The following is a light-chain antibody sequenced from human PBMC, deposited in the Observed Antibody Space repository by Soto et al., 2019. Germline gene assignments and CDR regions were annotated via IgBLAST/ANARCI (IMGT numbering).Light chain of an antibody. Sequence: DIQMTQSPSSLSASVGDRVTITCRAIQGISNYSAWYQQKPGKVPKLLIYAASTLQSGVPSRFSGSGSGTDFTLTISSLQPEDVATYYCQKYNSAPWTFGQGTKVEIQ. CDR1: QGISNY. J-gene: IGKJ1*01. V-gene: IGKV1-27*01. CDR3: QKYNSAPWT. CDR2: AAS.